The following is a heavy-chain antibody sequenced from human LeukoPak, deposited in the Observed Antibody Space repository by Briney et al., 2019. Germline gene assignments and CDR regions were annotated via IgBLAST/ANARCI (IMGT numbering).Heavy chain of an antibody. CDR2: INPNTGVT. CDR3: ARVYFDSNSCRFFFEY. CDR1: GYTFIGHY. Sequence: ASVKVSRKASGYTFIGHYMHWVRRAPGQGLEWMGRINPNTGVTVYAQRFQGRVTMTRDTSISTAYMELSRLRSDDTAVYYCARVYFDSNSCRFFFEYWGQGTLVTVSS. J-gene: IGHJ4*02. D-gene: IGHD3-9*01. V-gene: IGHV1-2*06.